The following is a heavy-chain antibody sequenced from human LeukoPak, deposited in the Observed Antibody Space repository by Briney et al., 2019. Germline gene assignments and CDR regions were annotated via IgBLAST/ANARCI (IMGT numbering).Heavy chain of an antibody. CDR2: IEPDGSQQ. CDR1: GFSFSRDY. Sequence: GGSLRLSCSASGFSFSRDYMSWVRQAPGKELECVAKIEPDGSQQYYVDSVRGRFTISRDNSKNSLYLHLNFLRAEDTAVYYCVTETWWRFDHWGQGSLVTVSS. V-gene: IGHV3-7*01. CDR3: VTETWWRFDH. D-gene: IGHD2-15*01. J-gene: IGHJ4*02.